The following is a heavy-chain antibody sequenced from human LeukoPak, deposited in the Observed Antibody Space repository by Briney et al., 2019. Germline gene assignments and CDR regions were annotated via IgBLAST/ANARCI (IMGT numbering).Heavy chain of an antibody. V-gene: IGHV3-23*01. CDR2: ISGSGGST. D-gene: IGHD2-2*02. J-gene: IGHJ5*02. Sequence: SGGPLRLSCAASGFTFSSYAMSWVRQAPGKGLEWVSAISGSGGSTYYADSVKGRFTISRDNSKNTLYLQMNSLRAEDTAVYYCAKHAYCSSTSCYIWKAYNWFDPWGQGTLVTVSS. CDR1: GFTFSSYA. CDR3: AKHAYCSSTSCYIWKAYNWFDP.